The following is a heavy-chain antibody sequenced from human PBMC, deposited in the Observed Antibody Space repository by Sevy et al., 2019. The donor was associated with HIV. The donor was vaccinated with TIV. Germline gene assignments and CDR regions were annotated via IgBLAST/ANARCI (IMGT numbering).Heavy chain of an antibody. J-gene: IGHJ4*02. Sequence: ASVKVSCKASGGTFSSYGISWVRQAPGQGLEWMGGIIPILGTVNYAQKFQGRVTITADESTKTAYMELSSLRSEDTALYYCAGGVGNGWYYFDYWGQETLVTVSS. CDR1: GGTFSSYG. D-gene: IGHD6-19*01. CDR2: IIPILGTV. V-gene: IGHV1-69*13. CDR3: AGGVGNGWYYFDY.